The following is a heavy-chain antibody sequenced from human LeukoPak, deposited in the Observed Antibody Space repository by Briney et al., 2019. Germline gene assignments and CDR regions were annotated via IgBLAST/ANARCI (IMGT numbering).Heavy chain of an antibody. D-gene: IGHD6-19*01. CDR1: GFIFSSYE. CDR2: ISSSGNFL. J-gene: IGHJ6*04. CDR3: ARAVMDV. Sequence: GGSLRLSCAASGFIFSSYEMNWVRQTPGKGLEWVSYISSSGNFLYYADSVKGRFTISRDNAKNSLYLQMKRLRAEDTAVYYCARAVMDVWGKGTTVTVSS. V-gene: IGHV3-48*03.